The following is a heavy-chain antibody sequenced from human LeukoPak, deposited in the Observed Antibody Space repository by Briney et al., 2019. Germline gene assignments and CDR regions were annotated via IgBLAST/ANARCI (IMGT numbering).Heavy chain of an antibody. J-gene: IGHJ4*02. CDR2: INSDGSST. V-gene: IGHV3-74*01. Sequence: QTGGSLRLSCAASGFTFSSYWMHWVRQAPGKGLVWVSRINSDGSSTNYADSVKGRFTISRDNAKSTLFLQMNSLGDEDTAVYHCARDRRYTYDPSFDYWGQGTLVTVSS. CDR1: GFTFSSYW. D-gene: IGHD1-14*01. CDR3: ARDRRYTYDPSFDY.